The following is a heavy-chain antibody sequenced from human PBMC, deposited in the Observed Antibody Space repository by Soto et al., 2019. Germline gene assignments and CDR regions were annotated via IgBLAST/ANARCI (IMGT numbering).Heavy chain of an antibody. D-gene: IGHD6-13*01. V-gene: IGHV1-18*01. Sequence: QVQLVQSAAEVKKPGASVKVSCKASGYTFTTYGISWVRQAPGQGLEWMGWISAYSGSTKFAQKLQGRVTMTTDTSTTTAYMELRSLTSDDTAVYYCARDFTKSSSWPYYFDYWGQGTLVTVSS. J-gene: IGHJ4*02. CDR1: GYTFTTYG. CDR3: ARDFTKSSSWPYYFDY. CDR2: ISAYSGST.